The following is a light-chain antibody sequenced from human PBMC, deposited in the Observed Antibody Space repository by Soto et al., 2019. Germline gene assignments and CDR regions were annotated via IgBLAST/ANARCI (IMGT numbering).Light chain of an antibody. J-gene: IGKJ5*01. Sequence: EIVWTQSPATLSLSPGERYTLSCMASQSVNNYLAWYQQRPGQAPRLLIYDASRRATDIPDRFSGSGSGTDFTLTITRLEPEDFAMYYCQQYEISPPITFGPGTRLDIK. V-gene: IGKV3-20*01. CDR2: DAS. CDR3: QQYEISPPIT. CDR1: QSVNNY.